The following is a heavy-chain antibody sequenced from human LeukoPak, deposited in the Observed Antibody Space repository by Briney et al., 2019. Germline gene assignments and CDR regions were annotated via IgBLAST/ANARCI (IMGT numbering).Heavy chain of an antibody. Sequence: SETLSLTCTVSGGSVSSGSYYWSWIRQPPGKGLEWIGYIYYSGSTNYNPSLKSRVTISVDTSKNQFSLKLSSVTAADTAVYYCARCDSRYYYYGMDVWGQGTTVTVSS. CDR3: ARCDSRYYYYGMDV. CDR1: GGSVSSGSYY. CDR2: IYYSGST. V-gene: IGHV4-61*01. D-gene: IGHD3-22*01. J-gene: IGHJ6*02.